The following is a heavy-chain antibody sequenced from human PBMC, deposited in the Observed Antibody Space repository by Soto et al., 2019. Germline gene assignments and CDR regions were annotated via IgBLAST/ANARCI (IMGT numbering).Heavy chain of an antibody. J-gene: IGHJ4*02. CDR3: TRGGGYSGYDPFDY. CDR2: INGGGSSA. V-gene: IGHV3-74*01. Sequence: EVQLVESRGDLVQPGGSLRLSCAASGFSFSIFWMHWVRQAPGKGLVWVSSINGGGSSADYADSVKGRFTFSRDNAKNTVYLQMNSLRAEDTAVYYCTRGGGYSGYDPFDYWGQGTLVTVSS. D-gene: IGHD5-12*01. CDR1: GFSFSIFW.